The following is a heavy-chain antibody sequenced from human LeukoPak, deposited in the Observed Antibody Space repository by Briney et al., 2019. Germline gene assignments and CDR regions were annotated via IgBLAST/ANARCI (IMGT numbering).Heavy chain of an antibody. CDR3: AKVLRYFMDV. J-gene: IGHJ6*02. CDR2: ITSTGDST. D-gene: IGHD3-9*01. CDR1: GFTFSNYA. V-gene: IGHV3-23*01. Sequence: PGRSLRLSCAASGFTFSNYAMRWVRQAPGKGLEWVSTITSTGDSTYYADSVKGRFTISRDNSKNTLYLQMNSLRAEDTAVYYCAKVLRYFMDVWGQGTTVTVSS.